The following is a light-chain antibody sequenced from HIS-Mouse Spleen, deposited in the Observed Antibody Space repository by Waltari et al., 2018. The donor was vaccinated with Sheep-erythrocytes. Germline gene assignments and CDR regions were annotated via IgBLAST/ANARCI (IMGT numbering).Light chain of an antibody. CDR2: DVS. V-gene: IGLV2-11*02. Sequence: QSALTQPPSVAGSPGQSVTIPCAGTSSHDGGYNYLFWYQQHPSKAPKLMIYDVSKRPSGVPDRFSGSKSGNTASLTISGLQAEDEADYYCCSYAGSYNHVFATGTKVTVL. J-gene: IGLJ1*01. CDR3: CSYAGSYNHV. CDR1: SSHDGGYNY.